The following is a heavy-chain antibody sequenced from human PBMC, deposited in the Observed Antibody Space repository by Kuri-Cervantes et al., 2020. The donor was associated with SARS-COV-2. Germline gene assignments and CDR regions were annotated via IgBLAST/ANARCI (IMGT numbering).Heavy chain of an antibody. Sequence: ASVKVSCKVSGYTLTELSMHWVRQAPGKGLEWMGGFDPEDGETIYAQKFQGRVTMTEDTSTSTAYMELRSLRSDDTAVYYCASSVHNGYDSPFDYWGQGTLVTVSS. CDR3: ASSVHNGYDSPFDY. CDR2: FDPEDGET. J-gene: IGHJ4*02. D-gene: IGHD5-12*01. V-gene: IGHV1-24*01. CDR1: GYTLTELS.